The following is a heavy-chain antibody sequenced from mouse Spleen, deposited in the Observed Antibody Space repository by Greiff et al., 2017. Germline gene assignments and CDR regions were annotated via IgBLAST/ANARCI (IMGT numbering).Heavy chain of an antibody. CDR1: GYAFSSSW. Sequence: VKLQQSGPELVKPGASVKISCKASGYAFSSSWMNWVKQRPGKGLEWIGRIYPGDGDTNYNGKFKGKATLTADKSSSTAYMQLSSLTSEDSAVYYCAGCDYDGYFDVWGTGTTVTVSS. V-gene: IGHV1-82*01. CDR2: IYPGDGDT. D-gene: IGHD2-4*01. CDR3: AGCDYDGYFDV. J-gene: IGHJ1*03.